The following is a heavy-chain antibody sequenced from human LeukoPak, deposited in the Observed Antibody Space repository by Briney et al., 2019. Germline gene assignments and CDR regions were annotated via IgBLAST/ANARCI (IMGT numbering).Heavy chain of an antibody. CDR2: MSYSGST. V-gene: IGHV4-59*01. Sequence: SETLSLICTVSGGSISSFYWSWIRQPPGKGLEWIGYMSYSGSTNYNSTLKSRVTISLDTSKNQFSLKLNSVTAADTAVYYCARALPLNYYDSSGFYFPFDYWGQGTLVTVSS. CDR1: GGSISSFY. D-gene: IGHD3-22*01. J-gene: IGHJ4*02. CDR3: ARALPLNYYDSSGFYFPFDY.